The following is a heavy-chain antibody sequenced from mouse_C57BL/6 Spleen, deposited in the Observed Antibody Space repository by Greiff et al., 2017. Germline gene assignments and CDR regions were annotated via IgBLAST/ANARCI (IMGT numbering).Heavy chain of an antibody. Sequence: QVQLQQSGAELVKPGASVKISCKASGYAFSSYWMNWVKQRPGKGLEWIGQIYPGDGDTNYNGKFKGKATLTADKSSSTAYMQLSSLTSEDSAVXYCARGLERLLRSWYFDVWGTGTTVTVSS. CDR3: ARGLERLLRSWYFDV. CDR2: IYPGDGDT. CDR1: GYAFSSYW. D-gene: IGHD1-1*01. J-gene: IGHJ1*03. V-gene: IGHV1-80*01.